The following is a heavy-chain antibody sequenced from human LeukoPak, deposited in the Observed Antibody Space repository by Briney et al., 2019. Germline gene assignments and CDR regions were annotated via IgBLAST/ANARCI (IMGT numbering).Heavy chain of an antibody. D-gene: IGHD3-10*01. V-gene: IGHV4-39*07. Sequence: SETLSLTCTVSGGSINSSSYYWGWIRQPPGKGLEWIGSIYYSGSTYYNPSLKSRVTISEDTSKNQFSLKLSSVTAADTAVYYCARDWYGGDAFDIWGQGTMVTVSS. CDR3: ARDWYGGDAFDI. J-gene: IGHJ3*02. CDR1: GGSINSSSYY. CDR2: IYYSGST.